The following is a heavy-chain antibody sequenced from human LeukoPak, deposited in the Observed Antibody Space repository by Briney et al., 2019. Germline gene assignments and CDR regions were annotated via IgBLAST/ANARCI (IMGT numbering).Heavy chain of an antibody. V-gene: IGHV4-59*01. CDR3: AILGNYYGSGSRDY. D-gene: IGHD3-10*01. Sequence: KPSETLSLTCTVSGGSISSYYWSWIRQPPGKGLEWIGYIYYSGSTNYNPSLKSRVTISVDTSKNQFSLKLSSVTAADTAVYYCAILGNYYGSGSRDYWGQGTLVTVSS. CDR1: GGSISSYY. CDR2: IYYSGST. J-gene: IGHJ4*02.